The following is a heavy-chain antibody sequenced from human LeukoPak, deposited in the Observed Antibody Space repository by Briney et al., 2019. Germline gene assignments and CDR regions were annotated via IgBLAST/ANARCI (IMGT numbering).Heavy chain of an antibody. CDR2: ISVSGGST. CDR1: GFTFSSYS. J-gene: IGHJ6*03. D-gene: IGHD2-15*01. V-gene: IGHV3-23*01. CDR3: ANRGVGYYYMDV. Sequence: GGSLRLSCAASGFTFSSYSMNWVRQAPGKGLEWVSSISVSGGSTYYADPAKGRFTISRDNSKNTLYLQMNSLRAEDTAVYYCANRGVGYYYMDVWGKGTTVTVSS.